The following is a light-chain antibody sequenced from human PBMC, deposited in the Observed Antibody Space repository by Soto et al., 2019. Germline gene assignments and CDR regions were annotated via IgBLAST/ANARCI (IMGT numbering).Light chain of an antibody. Sequence: QSVLTQPPSVSGAPGQRVTISCTGAGYDVHWYQQLPGRAPKLLIYGNSNRPSGVPDRFSGSKSGTSASLAITGLQAEDEADYYCQSYDSSLSGVVFGGGTKLTVL. CDR3: QSYDSSLSGVV. CDR2: GNS. CDR1: GYD. J-gene: IGLJ2*01. V-gene: IGLV1-40*01.